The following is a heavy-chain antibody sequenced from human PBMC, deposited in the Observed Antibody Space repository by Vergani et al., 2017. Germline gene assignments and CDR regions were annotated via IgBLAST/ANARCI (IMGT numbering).Heavy chain of an antibody. J-gene: IGHJ3*01. Sequence: VQLQESGPGLVKPSETLSLTCTVSGYSISSGYYWGWIRQPPGKGLEWIGSIYHSGSTYYNPSLKSRVTISVDTSKNQFSLTLASVTAADTAVYYCARDKKRLGPRAFDLWGQGTMVTVSS. V-gene: IGHV4-38-2*02. CDR3: ARDKKRLGPRAFDL. CDR1: GYSISSGYY. CDR2: IYHSGST.